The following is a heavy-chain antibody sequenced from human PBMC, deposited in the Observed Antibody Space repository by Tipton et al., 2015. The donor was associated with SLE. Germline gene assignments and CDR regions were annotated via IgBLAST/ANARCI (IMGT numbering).Heavy chain of an antibody. J-gene: IGHJ6*03. Sequence: TLSLTCTVSGGSISSGYYYWSWIRQHPGKGLEWIGYISYSGSTYYNPSLKSRVTISVDTSKNQFSLKLSSVTAADTAVYYCARERGAGAHYYYYMDVWGKGTTVTVSS. CDR3: ARERGAGAHYYYYMDV. V-gene: IGHV4-31*03. CDR2: ISYSGST. CDR1: GGSISSGYYY. D-gene: IGHD1-26*01.